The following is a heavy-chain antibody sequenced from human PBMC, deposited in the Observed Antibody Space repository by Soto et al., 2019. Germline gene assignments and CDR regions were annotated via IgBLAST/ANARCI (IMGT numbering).Heavy chain of an antibody. J-gene: IGHJ5*02. V-gene: IGHV4-31*03. CDR1: GGSISSGGYY. CDR3: ARDRLRSNWFDP. D-gene: IGHD4-17*01. Sequence: QVQLQESGPGLVKPSQTLSLTCTVSGGSISSGGYYWSWIRQHPGKGLEWIGYIYYSGSTYYNPSLKIRVTISVDTSKNQFSLKLSSVTAADTAVYYCARDRLRSNWFDPWGQGTLVTVSS. CDR2: IYYSGST.